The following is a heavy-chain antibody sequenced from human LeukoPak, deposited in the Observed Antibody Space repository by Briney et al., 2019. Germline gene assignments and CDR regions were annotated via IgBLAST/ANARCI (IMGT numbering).Heavy chain of an antibody. J-gene: IGHJ5*02. CDR3: ARDIVVVPAAIPTPTTLNWFDP. D-gene: IGHD2-2*01. Sequence: QPGGSLRLSCAAPGFTFSSYEMNWVRQAPGKGLEWVSYISSSGSTIYYADSVKGRFTISRDNAKNSLYLQMNSLRAEDTAVYYCARDIVVVPAAIPTPTTLNWFDPWGQGTLVTVSS. V-gene: IGHV3-48*03. CDR2: ISSSGSTI. CDR1: GFTFSSYE.